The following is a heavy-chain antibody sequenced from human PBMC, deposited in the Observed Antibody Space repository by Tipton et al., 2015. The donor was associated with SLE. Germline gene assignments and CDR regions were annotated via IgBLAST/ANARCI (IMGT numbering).Heavy chain of an antibody. CDR3: ARWGYDSSFYY. Sequence: TLSLTCTVSGGSMRGYYWNWIRQPPGKELEWIGNLYIGGSTNYNPSLKSRVTMLVDTSKNQFSLKLRSVTAADTAVYYCARWGYDSSFYYWGQGTLVTVSS. J-gene: IGHJ4*02. CDR1: GGSMRGYY. D-gene: IGHD3-22*01. V-gene: IGHV4-4*08. CDR2: LYIGGST.